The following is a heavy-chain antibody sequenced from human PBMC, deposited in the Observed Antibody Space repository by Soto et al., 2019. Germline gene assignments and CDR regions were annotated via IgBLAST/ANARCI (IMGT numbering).Heavy chain of an antibody. J-gene: IGHJ6*02. Sequence: EVQLLESGGGLVQPGGSLRLACAASGFSFNSYAMVWVRQAPGKGLEWVSVISARGGSSYFADSVKGRFTISRDNSRNTLFLQMNNLRPEDTAVYYCTKDNGDGVDFWSGSPYHNYYVLDVWGQGTTVTVSS. V-gene: IGHV3-23*01. D-gene: IGHD3-3*01. CDR3: TKDNGDGVDFWSGSPYHNYYVLDV. CDR1: GFSFNSYA. CDR2: ISARGGSS.